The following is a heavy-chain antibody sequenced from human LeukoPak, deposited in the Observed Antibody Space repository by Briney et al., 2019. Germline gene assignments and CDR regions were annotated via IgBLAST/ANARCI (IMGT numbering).Heavy chain of an antibody. CDR3: ARTWPGIAAAGPDLGYYFDY. D-gene: IGHD6-13*01. Sequence: ASVKVSCKASGYTFTSYDINWVRQATGQGLEWIGWMNPNSGNTGYAQKFQGRVTMTRNTSISTAYMELSSLRSEDTAVYYCARTWPGIAAAGPDLGYYFDYWGQGTLVTVSS. CDR2: MNPNSGNT. CDR1: GYTFTSYD. V-gene: IGHV1-8*01. J-gene: IGHJ4*02.